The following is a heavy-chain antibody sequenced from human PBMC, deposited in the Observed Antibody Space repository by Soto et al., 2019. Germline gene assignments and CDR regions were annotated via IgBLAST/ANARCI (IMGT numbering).Heavy chain of an antibody. CDR2: ITYSGNT. J-gene: IGHJ4*02. Sequence: SETLSLTCTVSGGSINTAEDNWTWIRQPPGKGLEYIGYITYSGNTFYKSSLKSRIKMSVDTSKNQFSLRLTSVTAADTAVYYCARDRPHLHEANGRIDSWGEGMLVT. CDR3: ARDRPHLHEANGRIDS. D-gene: IGHD2-8*01. CDR1: GGSINTAEDN. V-gene: IGHV4-30-4*01.